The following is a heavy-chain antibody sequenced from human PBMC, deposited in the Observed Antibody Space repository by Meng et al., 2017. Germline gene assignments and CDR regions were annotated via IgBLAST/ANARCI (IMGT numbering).Heavy chain of an antibody. D-gene: IGHD3-22*01. CDR3: ARDSGSGYYQYYFDY. CDR1: GFTFSDYY. V-gene: IGHV3-11*04. Sequence: GESLKISCAASGFTFSDYYMSWIRQAPGKGLEWVSYISSSGSTIYYADSVKGRFTISRDNAKNSLYLQMNSLRAEDTAVYYCARDSGSGYYQYYFDYWGQGTLVTVSS. CDR2: ISSSGSTI. J-gene: IGHJ4*02.